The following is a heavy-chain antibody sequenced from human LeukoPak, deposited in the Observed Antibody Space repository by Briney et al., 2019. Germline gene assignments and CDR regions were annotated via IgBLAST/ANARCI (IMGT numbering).Heavy chain of an antibody. CDR3: ARDMHGGFDP. D-gene: IGHD2-2*01. V-gene: IGHV3-74*01. CDR2: TNADGSST. CDR1: GFTFSTYW. J-gene: IGHJ5*02. Sequence: GGSLRLSCAASGFTFSTYWMHWVRQAPGKGLVWVSRTNADGSSTSYADSVKGRFTISRDNAKNTLYLQMNSLRADDTAVYYCARDMHGGFDPWGQGTLVTVSS.